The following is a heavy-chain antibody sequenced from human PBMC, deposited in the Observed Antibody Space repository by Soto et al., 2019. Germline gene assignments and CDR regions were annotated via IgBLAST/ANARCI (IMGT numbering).Heavy chain of an antibody. CDR1: GFRFSDSW. CDR2: IIGNGNGA. D-gene: IGHD6-19*01. J-gene: IGHJ4*02. CDR3: ARVAVATRGIDS. Sequence: GGSLRLSCVGSGFRFSDSWMHWVRQAPEKGLVWLSRIIGNGNGADYADFVKGRFTISRDNAKNTVYLQMNSLRDEDTAVYYCARVAVATRGIDSWGQGTPVTVSS. V-gene: IGHV3-74*01.